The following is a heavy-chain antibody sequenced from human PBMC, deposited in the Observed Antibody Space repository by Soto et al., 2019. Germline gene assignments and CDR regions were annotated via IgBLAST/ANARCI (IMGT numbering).Heavy chain of an antibody. V-gene: IGHV1-18*01. Sequence: ASVKVSCKASGYTFTSYGISWVRQAPGQGLEWMGWISAYNGNTNYAQKLQGRVTMTTDTSTSTAYMELRSLRSDDTDVYLCAREGIPAAPRVWGSFYYSMDGWG. D-gene: IGHD2-2*01. CDR3: AREGIPAAPRVWGSFYYSMDG. CDR2: ISAYNGNT. J-gene: IGHJ6*03. CDR1: GYTFTSYG.